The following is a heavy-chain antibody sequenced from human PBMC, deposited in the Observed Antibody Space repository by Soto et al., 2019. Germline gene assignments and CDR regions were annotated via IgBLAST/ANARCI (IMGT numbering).Heavy chain of an antibody. CDR2: IKQDGSEK. CDR1: GFTFSSYW. J-gene: IGHJ4*02. V-gene: IGHV3-7*03. Sequence: GGSLRLSCAASGFTFSSYWMSWVRQAPGKGLEWVANIKQDGSEKYYADSVKGRFTISRDNAKNSLYLQMNSLGAEDTAVYYCASHGPYYAGTKFDYWGQGTLVTVSS. CDR3: ASHGPYYAGTKFDY. D-gene: IGHD3-10*01.